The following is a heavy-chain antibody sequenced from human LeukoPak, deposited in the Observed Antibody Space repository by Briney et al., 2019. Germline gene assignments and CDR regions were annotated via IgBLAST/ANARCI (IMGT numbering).Heavy chain of an antibody. D-gene: IGHD3-22*01. CDR3: AKGESSGYYFFDY. Sequence: GGSLRLSCAASGFTFSSYAMSWVRQAPGKGLEWVSAISGSGGSTYYADSVKGRFAISRDNSKNTLYLQMNSLRAEDTAVYYCAKGESSGYYFFDYWGQGTLVTVSS. CDR1: GFTFSSYA. CDR2: ISGSGGST. V-gene: IGHV3-23*01. J-gene: IGHJ4*02.